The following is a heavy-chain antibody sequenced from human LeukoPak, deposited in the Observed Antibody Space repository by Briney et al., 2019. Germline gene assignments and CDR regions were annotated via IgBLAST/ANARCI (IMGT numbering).Heavy chain of an antibody. CDR1: GFTFMTYA. V-gene: IGHV3-64D*08. D-gene: IGHD6-13*01. Sequence: GGSLRLSCSASGFTFMTYAMHWVRQAPGKGLEYVSAISSNGGTTYYADSVKGRFAISRGNSKNTLYLQMSSLRAEDTAVYYCVKASRSSSWYFDYWGQGTLVTVSS. J-gene: IGHJ4*02. CDR2: ISSNGGTT. CDR3: VKASRSSSWYFDY.